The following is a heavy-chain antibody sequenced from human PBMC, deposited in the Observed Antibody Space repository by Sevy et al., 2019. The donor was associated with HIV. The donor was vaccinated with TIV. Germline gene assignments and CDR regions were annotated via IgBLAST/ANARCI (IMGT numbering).Heavy chain of an antibody. Sequence: GGSLRLSCAASGFTFSSYWMHWVRQAPGKGLVWVSRFKTDGGDTSNADSVKGRFTITRDNTKNTLYLQMKSLRAEDTAAYYYSRRPTDPSGSYWFDPWGQGTLVTVSS. CDR2: FKTDGGDT. CDR1: GFTFSSYW. J-gene: IGHJ5*02. V-gene: IGHV3-74*01. D-gene: IGHD1-26*01. CDR3: SRRPTDPSGSYWFDP.